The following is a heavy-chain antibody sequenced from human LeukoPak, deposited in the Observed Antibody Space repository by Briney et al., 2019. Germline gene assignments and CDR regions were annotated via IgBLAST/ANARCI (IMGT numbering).Heavy chain of an antibody. J-gene: IGHJ4*02. CDR2: IIPIFGTA. CDR1: GGTFSSYA. Sequence: ASVKVSCKASGGTFSSYAISWVRQAPGQGLEWMGGIIPIFGTANYAQKFQGRVTITTDESTSTAYMELSSLRSEDTAVYYCAKDHIRRDGYSDFDYWGQGTLVTVSS. CDR3: AKDHIRRDGYSDFDY. D-gene: IGHD5-24*01. V-gene: IGHV1-69*05.